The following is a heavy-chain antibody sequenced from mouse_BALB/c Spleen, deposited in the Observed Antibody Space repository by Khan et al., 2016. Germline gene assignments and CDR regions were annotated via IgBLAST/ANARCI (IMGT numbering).Heavy chain of an antibody. CDR3: ARGYDIYYDYVDY. D-gene: IGHD2-4*01. CDR1: GFNIKDTY. Sequence: EVQLQESGAELVKPGASVKLSCTASGFNIKDTYMHWVKQRPEQGLEWIGRIDPANGNTKYDPKFQGKATITADTSSNTAYLQLSSLTAEDTAVYYCARGYDIYYDYVDYWGQGTTLTVSS. V-gene: IGHV14-3*02. CDR2: IDPANGNT. J-gene: IGHJ2*01.